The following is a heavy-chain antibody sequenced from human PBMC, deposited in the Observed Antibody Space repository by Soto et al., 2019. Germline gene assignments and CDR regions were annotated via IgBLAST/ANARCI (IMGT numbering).Heavy chain of an antibody. CDR3: AKMSRVRGVRDYFDY. CDR2: ITWNSGSI. V-gene: IGHV3-9*01. CDR1: GFIFNDYA. D-gene: IGHD3-10*01. J-gene: IGHJ4*02. Sequence: GGSLRLSCAASGFIFNDYAMHWVRLPPGKGLEWVSGITWNSGSIVYADSVKGRFTIFRDNAKNSLYLQMNSLRSDDTALYYCAKMSRVRGVRDYFDYWGQGTLVTVSS.